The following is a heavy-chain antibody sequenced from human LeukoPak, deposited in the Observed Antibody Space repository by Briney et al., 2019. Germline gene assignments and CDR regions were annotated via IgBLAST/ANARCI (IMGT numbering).Heavy chain of an antibody. CDR2: ISWNSGSI. Sequence: GGSLRLSCAASGFTFDDYAMHWVRQAPGKGLEWVSGISWNSGSIGYADSVKGRFTISRDNAKNSLYLQMNSLRAEDTALYYCAKDISWGSGSVYYYYMDVWGKGTTVTVSS. V-gene: IGHV3-9*01. CDR3: AKDISWGSGSVYYYYMDV. J-gene: IGHJ6*03. D-gene: IGHD3-10*01. CDR1: GFTFDDYA.